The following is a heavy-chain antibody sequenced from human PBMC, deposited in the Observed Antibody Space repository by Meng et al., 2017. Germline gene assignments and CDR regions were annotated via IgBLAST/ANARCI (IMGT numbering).Heavy chain of an antibody. D-gene: IGHD6-13*01. J-gene: IGHJ1*01. Sequence: GESLKISCAASGFTFSSYSMNWVRQAPGKGLEWVSSISSSSSYIYYADSVKGRFTISRDNAKNSLYLQMNSLRAEDTAVYYCARVGSSSWYYGSAVAAEYFQHWGQGTLVTVSS. CDR1: GFTFSSYS. CDR2: ISSSSSYI. CDR3: ARVGSSSWYYGSAVAAEYFQH. V-gene: IGHV3-21*01.